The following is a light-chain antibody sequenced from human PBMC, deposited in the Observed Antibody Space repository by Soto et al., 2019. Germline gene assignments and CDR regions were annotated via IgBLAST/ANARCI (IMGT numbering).Light chain of an antibody. CDR1: QTITNY. CDR2: AAS. CDR3: QQSYSTPYT. V-gene: IGKV1-39*01. J-gene: IGKJ2*01. Sequence: DIQMTQSPSSLSASVGDRVTITCRASQTITNYLNWYQQKPGKAPTLLIYAASSLESGVPSRFSGSGSGTDFTLTISSLKPEDFASYYCQQSYSTPYTFGQGTKLEIK.